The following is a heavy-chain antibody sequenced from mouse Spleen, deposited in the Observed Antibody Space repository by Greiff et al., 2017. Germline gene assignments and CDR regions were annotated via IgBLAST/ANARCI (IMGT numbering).Heavy chain of an antibody. J-gene: IGHJ3*01. D-gene: IGHD2-14*01. CDR3: ARLGRYDPWFAY. CDR2: ISSGGSYT. Sequence: EVKLVESGGGLVKPGGSLKLSCAASGFTFSSYAMSWVRQTPEKRLEWVATISSGGSYTYYPDSVKGRFTISRDNAKNTLYLQMSSLRSEDTAMYYCARLGRYDPWFAYWGQGTLVTVSA. CDR1: GFTFSSYA. V-gene: IGHV5-9-3*01.